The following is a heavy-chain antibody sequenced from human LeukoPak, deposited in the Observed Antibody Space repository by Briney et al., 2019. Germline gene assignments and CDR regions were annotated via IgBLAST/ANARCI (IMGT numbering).Heavy chain of an antibody. Sequence: GGSLRLSCAASGFTFSSCRMNWVRQAPGRGLELVSYISSSSSTIYYADSVKGRFTISRDNAKNSLFLQMNSLRDEDTAVYYCARAGLTTYPPNFDYWGQGTLVTVSS. CDR1: GFTFSSCR. D-gene: IGHD1-1*01. J-gene: IGHJ4*02. V-gene: IGHV3-48*02. CDR2: ISSSSSTI. CDR3: ARAGLTTYPPNFDY.